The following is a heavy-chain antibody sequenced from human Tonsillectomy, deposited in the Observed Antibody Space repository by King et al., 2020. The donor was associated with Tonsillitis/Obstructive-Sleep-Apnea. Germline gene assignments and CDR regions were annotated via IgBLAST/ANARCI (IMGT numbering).Heavy chain of an antibody. CDR1: GFSLSISGVG. CDR2: IYWDDYK. D-gene: IGHD1-1*01. CDR3: AHRGPLAKFDY. J-gene: IGHJ4*02. V-gene: IGHV2-5*02. Sequence: ITLKESGPTLVKPPQTLTLTCTFSGFSLSISGVGVGWIRQPPEKALEWLALIYWDDYKRYSPSLKSRLTINKDTSKNQVVLTVTNMDPVDTATYYCAHRGPLAKFDYRGQGTLVTVSS.